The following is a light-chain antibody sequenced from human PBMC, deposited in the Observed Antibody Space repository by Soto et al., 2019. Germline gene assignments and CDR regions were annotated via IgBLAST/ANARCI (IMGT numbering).Light chain of an antibody. CDR2: TNN. Sequence: QSVMTQPPSVSGAPGQRLTNSYTGSSSNSGAGYDVHWYQQLPGTAPKLLIFTNNNRPSWVPDRLSGSKSGTSASLAITGLQAEDEADYYCQSYDSSLSADVFATGTNVTVL. CDR3: QSYDSSLSADV. J-gene: IGLJ1*01. V-gene: IGLV1-40*01. CDR1: SSNSGAGYD.